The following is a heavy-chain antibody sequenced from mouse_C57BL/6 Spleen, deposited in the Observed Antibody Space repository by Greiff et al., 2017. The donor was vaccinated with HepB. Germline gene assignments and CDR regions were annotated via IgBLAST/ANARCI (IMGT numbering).Heavy chain of an antibody. V-gene: IGHV1-18*01. Sequence: EVKLMESGPELVKPGASVKIPCKASGYTFTDYNMDWVKQSHGKSLEWIGDINPNNGGTIYNQKFKGKATLTVDKSSSTAYMELRSLTSEDTAVYYCARLQLRLRDYAMDYWGQGTSVTVSS. CDR3: ARLQLRLRDYAMDY. CDR2: INPNNGGT. CDR1: GYTFTDYN. D-gene: IGHD3-2*02. J-gene: IGHJ4*01.